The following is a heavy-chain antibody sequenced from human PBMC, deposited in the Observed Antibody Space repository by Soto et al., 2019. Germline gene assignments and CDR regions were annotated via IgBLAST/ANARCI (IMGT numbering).Heavy chain of an antibody. CDR1: GFTFRIYA. V-gene: IGHV3-23*01. CDR3: AKGGIGWFDP. CDR2: ISYDGGNT. D-gene: IGHD2-21*01. J-gene: IGHJ5*02. Sequence: GALLLSCTAPGFTFRIYAMNWVRQAPGRGLEWVSTISYDGGNTYYPHSVKGRFTISRDNSKKTLYLQMNSLRDEDAAVYYCAKGGIGWFDPWGQGTLVTVYS.